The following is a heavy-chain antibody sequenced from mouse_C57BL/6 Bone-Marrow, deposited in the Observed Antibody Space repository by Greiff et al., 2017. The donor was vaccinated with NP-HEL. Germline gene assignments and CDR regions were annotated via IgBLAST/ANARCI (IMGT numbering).Heavy chain of an antibody. CDR2: ISSSGST. Sequence: EVQLVQSGPGLAKPSPTLSLSCSVTGYSITSDYWNWIRKFPGHKLEYMGYISSSGSTYYNPSLNSRISITRDTSKNQYYLQLSSVTTEDTATYYCARCHGNYYAMDYWGQGTSVTVSS. V-gene: IGHV3-8*01. D-gene: IGHD4-1*01. J-gene: IGHJ4*01. CDR1: GYSITSDY. CDR3: ARCHGNYYAMDY.